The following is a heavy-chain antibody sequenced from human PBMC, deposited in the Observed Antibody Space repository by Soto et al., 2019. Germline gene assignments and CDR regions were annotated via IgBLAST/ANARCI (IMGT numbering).Heavy chain of an antibody. J-gene: IGHJ5*02. V-gene: IGHV4-34*01. CDR2: VNHSGST. CDR1: GGSFSGYY. Sequence: QVQLQQWGAGLLKPSETLSLTCAVYGGSFSGYYWSWIRQPPGKGLEWIGEVNHSGSTNYNPSLKSRVTRSVDTSKTQFSLKLSSVTAADTAVYYCARRGSSGLVFGYNWFDPWGQGTLVTVSS. CDR3: ARRGSSGLVFGYNWFDP. D-gene: IGHD3-22*01.